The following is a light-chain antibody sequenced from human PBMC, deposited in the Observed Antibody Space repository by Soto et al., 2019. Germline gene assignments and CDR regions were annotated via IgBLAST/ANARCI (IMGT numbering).Light chain of an antibody. CDR3: QKYSSVPV. CDR1: KVIRNF. J-gene: IGKJ3*01. V-gene: IGKV1-27*01. Sequence: DIQMTQSPTSLSASVGDRVTITCRARKVIRNFVAWYQQKPGKAPKLLIYAASTLQSGFPSRFSGSGSGTDCPLTINSLHHEDVATYSCQKYSSVPVFGPGTKVEIK. CDR2: AAS.